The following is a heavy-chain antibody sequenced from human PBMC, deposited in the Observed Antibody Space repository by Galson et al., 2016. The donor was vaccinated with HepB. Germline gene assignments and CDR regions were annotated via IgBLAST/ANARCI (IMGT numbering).Heavy chain of an antibody. CDR1: GGSVTGFY. V-gene: IGHV4-34*01. Sequence: ATLSLPCAVYGGSVTGFYWHYIRQAPGKGLEWIGEINYVGSVNYNPSLKSRVTISIETSKNQFSLRVTSVTAADTAVYYVARSPNPCGRGSHWFDPWGQGTLVTVSS. CDR2: INYVGSV. CDR3: ARSPNPCGRGSHWFDP. D-gene: IGHD2-15*01. J-gene: IGHJ5*02.